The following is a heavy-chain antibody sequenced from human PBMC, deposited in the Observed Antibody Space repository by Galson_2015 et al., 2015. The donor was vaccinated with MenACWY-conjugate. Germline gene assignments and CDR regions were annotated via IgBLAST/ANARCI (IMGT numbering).Heavy chain of an antibody. CDR1: GLSLSSHAEL. CDR3: AYRTHVTSVDL. V-gene: IGHV2-5*01. CDR2: VYWNDDK. D-gene: IGHD2-21*02. J-gene: IGHJ4*02. Sequence: PALVKPTQTLTLTCTFSGLSLSSHAELVGWVRQPPGKAPEWLAFVYWNDDKRYSPSLRSRLNITKDTSRNQVVLTMTNMDPADTSIFYCAYRTHVTSVDLWGQGTLVTVSS.